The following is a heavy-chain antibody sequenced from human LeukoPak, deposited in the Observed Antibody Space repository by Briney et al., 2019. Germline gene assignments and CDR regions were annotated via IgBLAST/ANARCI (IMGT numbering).Heavy chain of an antibody. CDR2: ITGGSSTI. Sequence: GGSLRLSWAASGFTFSTYSMNWVRQAPGKGLEWLSYITGGSSTIYYADSVKGRFTISRGNAKNSVYLQMNSLRAADTAMYYCSAGYFDRHYWGQGTLVTVSS. J-gene: IGHJ4*02. CDR3: SAGYFDRHY. V-gene: IGHV3-48*01. D-gene: IGHD3-9*01. CDR1: GFTFSTYS.